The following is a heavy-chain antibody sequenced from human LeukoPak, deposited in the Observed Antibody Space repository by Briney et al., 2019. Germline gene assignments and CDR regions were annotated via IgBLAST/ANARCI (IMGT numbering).Heavy chain of an antibody. CDR1: GGSFSGYY. CDR2: INHSGST. Sequence: SETLSLTCAVYGGSFSGYYWSWIRQPPGKGLEWIGEINHSGSTNYNPSLKSRVTISVDTSKNQFSLKLSSVTAADTAVYYCARGIRLDYDFWSGYYNRYYYYYMDVWGKGTTVTVS. J-gene: IGHJ6*03. CDR3: ARGIRLDYDFWSGYYNRYYYYYMDV. D-gene: IGHD3-3*01. V-gene: IGHV4-34*01.